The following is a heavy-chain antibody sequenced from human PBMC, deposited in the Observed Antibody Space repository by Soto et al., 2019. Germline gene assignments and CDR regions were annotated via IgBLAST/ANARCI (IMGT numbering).Heavy chain of an antibody. D-gene: IGHD5-18*01. CDR1: GYTFTGYY. V-gene: IGHV1-18*04. CDR2: ISAYNGNT. Sequence: ASVKVSCKASGYTFTGYYMHWVRQAPGQGLEWMGWISAYNGNTNYAQKLQGRVTMTTDTSTSTAYMELRSLRSDDTAVYYCEVGYSYGQDAFDIWGQGTMVTVSS. CDR3: EVGYSYGQDAFDI. J-gene: IGHJ3*02.